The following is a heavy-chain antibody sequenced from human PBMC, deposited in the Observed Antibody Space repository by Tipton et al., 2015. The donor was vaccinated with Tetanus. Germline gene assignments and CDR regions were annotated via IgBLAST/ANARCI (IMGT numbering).Heavy chain of an antibody. D-gene: IGHD3-9*01. CDR2: IDPRDSET. J-gene: IGHJ2*01. CDR1: GYNFTHYS. V-gene: IGHV5-51*01. Sequence: QLVQSGAEVEKPGESLKISCRGSGYNFTHYSIGWVRQMPGKGLEWVGIIDPRDSETFQGHVTISADKSISTAHLRWSSLEASDTAIYYCARRRSAILSGSYHWYFDIWGRGTLVIVSS. CDR3: ARRRSAILSGSYHWYFDI.